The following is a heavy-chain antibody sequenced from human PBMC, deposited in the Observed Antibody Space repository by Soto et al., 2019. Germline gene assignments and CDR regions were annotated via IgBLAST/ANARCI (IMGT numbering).Heavy chain of an antibody. CDR3: VRGYYDTSGQSNTFDI. CDR1: GVSISSSY. V-gene: IGHV4-59*01. Sequence: SLTCTVSGVSISSSYWSWIRQSPGKGLEWIGYVYYSGSTNYNPSLKSRVTISVDTSKNQFSLKLSSVTAADTAVYYCVRGYYDTSGQSNTFDIWGQGTMVTVSS. CDR2: VYYSGST. J-gene: IGHJ3*02. D-gene: IGHD3-22*01.